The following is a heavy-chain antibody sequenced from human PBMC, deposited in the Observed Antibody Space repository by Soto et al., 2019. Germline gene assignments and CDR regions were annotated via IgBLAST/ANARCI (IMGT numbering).Heavy chain of an antibody. CDR3: AHRPGGSGFRYYFDY. D-gene: IGHD6-19*01. Sequence: SGPTLVNPTQTLTLTCIFSGFSLTSSGVGVGWFRQPPGKALEWLGLIYWNDDDRYRASLHSRLTITKDTSKNQVVLTMTNMDHVDTATYYCAHRPGGSGFRYYFDYWGQGTLVTVSS. CDR2: IYWNDDD. V-gene: IGHV2-5*01. CDR1: GFSLTSSGVG. J-gene: IGHJ4*02.